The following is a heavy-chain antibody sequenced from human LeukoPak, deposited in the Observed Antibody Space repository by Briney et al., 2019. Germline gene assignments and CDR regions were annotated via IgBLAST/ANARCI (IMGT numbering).Heavy chain of an antibody. CDR3: ARSGVSVAAERPDH. CDR2: INSDGSST. V-gene: IGHV3-74*01. Sequence: PGGSLRLSCAASGFTFSSYWTHWVRQAPGKGLVWVSRINSDGSSTSYADSVKGRFTISRDNAKNSLYLQMNSLRAEDTAVYYCARSGVSVAAERPDHWGQGTLSPSPQ. CDR1: GFTFSSYW. D-gene: IGHD2-15*01. J-gene: IGHJ4*02.